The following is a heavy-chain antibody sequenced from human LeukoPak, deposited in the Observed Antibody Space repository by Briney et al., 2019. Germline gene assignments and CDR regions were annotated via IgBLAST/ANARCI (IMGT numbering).Heavy chain of an antibody. Sequence: GGSLRLSCAASGFMFTGFAMHWVRQAPGKGLQWVAVISYDGKVKFYGDSVKGRFTISRDDSKNMLYLQMSSLRPEDTAVYYCARDMIRGQPDYIDYWGQGTLVTVSS. CDR1: GFMFTGFA. CDR2: ISYDGKVK. D-gene: IGHD3-10*01. J-gene: IGHJ4*02. V-gene: IGHV3-30*15. CDR3: ARDMIRGQPDYIDY.